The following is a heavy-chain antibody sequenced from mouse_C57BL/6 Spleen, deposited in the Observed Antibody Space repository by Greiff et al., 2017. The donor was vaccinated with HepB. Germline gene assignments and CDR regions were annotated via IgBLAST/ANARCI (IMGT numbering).Heavy chain of an antibody. CDR3: ARNYYFDY. J-gene: IGHJ2*01. CDR1: GYAFSSSW. CDR2: IYPGDGDT. V-gene: IGHV1-82*01. Sequence: QVQLQQSGPELVKPGAPVKISCKASGYAFSSSWMNWVKQRPGKGLVWIGRIYPGDGDTNYNGKFKGKATLTADKSSSTAYMQLSSLTSEDSAVYFCARNYYFDYWGQGTTLTVSS.